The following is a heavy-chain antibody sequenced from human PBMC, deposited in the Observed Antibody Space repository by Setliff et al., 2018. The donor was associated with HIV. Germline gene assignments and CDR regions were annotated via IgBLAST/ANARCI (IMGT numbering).Heavy chain of an antibody. CDR1: GGSLTGYF. V-gene: IGHV4-34*01. Sequence: NPSETLSLTCAVYGGSLTGYFWTWIRQSPGKGLEWVGQVNRDGGAYYNPSLKSRVTISVDTSKNQFSLKLSSVTAADTAVYYCARSKHGNWFDPWGQGTLVTVSS. CDR2: VNRDGGA. J-gene: IGHJ5*02. CDR3: ARSKHGNWFDP.